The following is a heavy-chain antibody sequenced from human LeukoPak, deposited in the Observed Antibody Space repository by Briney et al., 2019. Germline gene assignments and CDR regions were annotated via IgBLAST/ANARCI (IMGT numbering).Heavy chain of an antibody. V-gene: IGHV1-46*01. J-gene: IGHJ4*02. CDR3: ARDRRVYYYDSSGEIDH. Sequence: ASVKVSCKASGYTFTSYYMHWVRQAPGQGLEWMGIINPSGGSTSYAQKFQGRVTMTRDTSTSTVYMELSSLRSEDTAVYYCARDRRVYYYDSSGEIDHWGQGTLVTVSS. CDR2: INPSGGST. D-gene: IGHD3-22*01. CDR1: GYTFTSYY.